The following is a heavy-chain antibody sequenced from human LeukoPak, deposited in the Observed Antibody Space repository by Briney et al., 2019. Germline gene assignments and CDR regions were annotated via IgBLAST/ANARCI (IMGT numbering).Heavy chain of an antibody. CDR1: GYTFTSYS. CDR3: ARGYSAYDSPDY. D-gene: IGHD5-12*01. CDR2: INTYNGNT. V-gene: IGHV1-18*01. Sequence: GASVKVSCKASGYTFTSYSINWVRQAPGQGLEWLGWINTYNGNTNYAQKLQGRVTMTTDTSTTTAYMELRSLTSDDTAVYYCARGYSAYDSPDYWGQGTLVTVSS. J-gene: IGHJ4*02.